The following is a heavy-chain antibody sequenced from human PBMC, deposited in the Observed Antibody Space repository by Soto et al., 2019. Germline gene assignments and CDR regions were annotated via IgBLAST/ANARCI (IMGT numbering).Heavy chain of an antibody. CDR2: ISAYNGNT. CDR3: ARSTYYYDSSGYYFDY. CDR1: GYTFTSYG. D-gene: IGHD3-22*01. V-gene: IGHV1-18*01. Sequence: RASVKVSCKASGYTFTSYGISWVRQAPGQGLEWVGWISAYNGNTNYAQKLQGRVTMTTDTSTSTAYMELRSLRSDDTAVYYCARSTYYYDSSGYYFDYWGQGTLVTVSS. J-gene: IGHJ4*02.